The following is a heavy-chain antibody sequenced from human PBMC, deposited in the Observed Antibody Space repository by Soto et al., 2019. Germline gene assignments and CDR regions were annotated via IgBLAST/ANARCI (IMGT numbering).Heavy chain of an antibody. CDR2: IAQSGTA. D-gene: IGHD3-3*01. J-gene: IGHJ1*01. CDR1: GDSFSSGYW. V-gene: IGHV4-4*02. CDR3: ASHCVRFFES. Sequence: QVQLHESGPGLVKLSETLSLTCAVYGDSFSSGYWWCWVRQPPGKWLQWIEPIAQSGTANYIPSLESRVTMSVDTSKHQFSLIWTSGAAADPAVYDCASHCVRFFESWGQGILVTVSS.